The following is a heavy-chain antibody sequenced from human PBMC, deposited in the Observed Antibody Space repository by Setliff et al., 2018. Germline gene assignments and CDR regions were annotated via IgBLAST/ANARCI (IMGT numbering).Heavy chain of an antibody. CDR1: GYTFSDYW. J-gene: IGHJ4*02. D-gene: IGHD2-8*01. Sequence: PGESLKISCTGYGYTFSDYWIAWVRQMPGKGLEYMGIVYPDDSDARYSPSFQGRVTISVDKSINAVYLQWGSLKASDTATYYCARLGECMAGRCYSFGHWGQGALVTVSS. CDR3: ARLGECMAGRCYSFGH. CDR2: VYPDDSDA. V-gene: IGHV5-51*01.